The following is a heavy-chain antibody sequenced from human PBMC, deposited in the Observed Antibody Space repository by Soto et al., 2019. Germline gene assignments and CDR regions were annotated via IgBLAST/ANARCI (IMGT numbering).Heavy chain of an antibody. V-gene: IGHV4-39*01. Sequence: TSETLSLTCTVSGGSISSSSYYWGWIRQPPGKGLEWIGSIYYSGSTYYNPSLKSRVTISVDTSKNQFSLKLSSVTAADTAVYYCARLWFGELFYWGQGTLVTVSS. J-gene: IGHJ4*02. CDR3: ARLWFGELFY. D-gene: IGHD3-10*01. CDR2: IYYSGST. CDR1: GGSISSSSYY.